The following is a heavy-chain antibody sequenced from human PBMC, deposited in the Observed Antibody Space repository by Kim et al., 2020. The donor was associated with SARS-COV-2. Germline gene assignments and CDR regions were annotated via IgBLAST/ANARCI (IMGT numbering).Heavy chain of an antibody. CDR2: INPNSGGT. J-gene: IGHJ5*02. CDR1: GYTFTDYY. V-gene: IGHV1-2*06. CDR3: ARHTSIFNNFFDP. D-gene: IGHD2-2*01. Sequence: ASVKVSCKASGYTFTDYYVHWVRQAPGQGLEWMGRINPNSGGTNYAQKFQGRVTMTRETSVSTAYMELNRLRSDDPAGYYCARHTSIFNNFFDPWGQGTL.